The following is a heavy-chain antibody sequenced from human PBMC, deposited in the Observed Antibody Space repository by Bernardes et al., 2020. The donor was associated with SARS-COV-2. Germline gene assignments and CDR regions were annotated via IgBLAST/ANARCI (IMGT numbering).Heavy chain of an antibody. V-gene: IGHV3-30-3*01. D-gene: IGHD3-3*01. CDR2: ISYDGSNK. CDR3: ARDGTRVWYYDFWSGYRTQRPEGYYFDY. J-gene: IGHJ4*02. Sequence: GGSLRLSCAASGFTFSSYAMHWVRQAPGKGLEWVAVISYDGSNKYYADSVKGRFTISRDNSKNTLYLQMNSLRAEDTAVYYCARDGTRVWYYDFWSGYRTQRPEGYYFDYWGQGTLVTVSS. CDR1: GFTFSSYA.